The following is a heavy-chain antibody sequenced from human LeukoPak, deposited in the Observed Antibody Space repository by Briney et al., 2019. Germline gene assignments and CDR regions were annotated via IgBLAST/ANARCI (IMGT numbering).Heavy chain of an antibody. D-gene: IGHD6-13*01. Sequence: ASVKVSCKTSGYTFTGYYMHWVRQAPGQGLEWMGWINPNSGGTNYAQKFQGRVTMTRDMSTSTVYMELSSPRSEDTAVYYCARDGIGEVGTAFDIWGQGTVVTVSS. J-gene: IGHJ3*02. CDR2: INPNSGGT. V-gene: IGHV1-2*02. CDR3: ARDGIGEVGTAFDI. CDR1: GYTFTGYY.